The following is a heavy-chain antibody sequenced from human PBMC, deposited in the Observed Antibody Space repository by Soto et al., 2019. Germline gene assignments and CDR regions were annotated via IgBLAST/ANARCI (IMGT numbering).Heavy chain of an antibody. V-gene: IGHV3-30-3*01. Sequence: GGSLRLSCAASGFTFSSYAMHWVRQAPGKGLEWVAVISYDGSNKYYADSVKGRFTISRDNSKNTLYLQMNSLRAEDTAVYYCARDGEGLLSDYYYYGMDVWGQGTTVTVSS. CDR2: ISYDGSNK. CDR3: ARDGEGLLSDYYYYGMDV. J-gene: IGHJ6*02. D-gene: IGHD3-3*01. CDR1: GFTFSSYA.